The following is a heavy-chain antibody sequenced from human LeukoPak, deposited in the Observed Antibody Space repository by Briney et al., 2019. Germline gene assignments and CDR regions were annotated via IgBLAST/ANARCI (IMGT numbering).Heavy chain of an antibody. V-gene: IGHV3-7*03. CDR1: GFTFSSYW. CDR3: ARARNRYCSSTSCYSGFVDY. D-gene: IGHD2-2*01. CDR2: IKQDGSEK. Sequence: GGSLRLSCAASGFTFSSYWMSWVRQAPGKGLEWVANIKQDGSEKYYVDSVKGRFTISRDNAKNSLYLQMNSLRAEDTAVYYCARARNRYCSSTSCYSGFVDYWGQGTLVTVSS. J-gene: IGHJ4*02.